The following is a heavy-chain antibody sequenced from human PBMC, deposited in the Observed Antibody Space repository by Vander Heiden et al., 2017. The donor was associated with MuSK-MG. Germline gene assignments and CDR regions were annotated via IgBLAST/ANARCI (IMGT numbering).Heavy chain of an antibody. D-gene: IGHD6-6*01. Sequence: QVQLVQSGAEVKKPGSSVKVSCKASGRTFSSYAISWVRQAPGQGLEWMGGIIPIFGTANYAQKCQGRVTITADESTSTAYMELSSLRSEDTAVYYCAKSVAARRGRGAFDIWCQGTMVTVSS. CDR1: GRTFSSYA. CDR3: AKSVAARRGRGAFDI. J-gene: IGHJ3*02. CDR2: IIPIFGTA. V-gene: IGHV1-69*01.